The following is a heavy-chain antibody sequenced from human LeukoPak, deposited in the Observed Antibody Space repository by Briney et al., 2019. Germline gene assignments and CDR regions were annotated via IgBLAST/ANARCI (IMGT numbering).Heavy chain of an antibody. CDR2: FDPEDGET. CDR3: ATGAYGSGSYDY. CDR1: GYTFTELS. J-gene: IGHJ4*02. V-gene: IGHV1-24*01. D-gene: IGHD3-10*01. Sequence: ASVKVSCKVSGYTFTELSMHWVRQAPGKGLEWMGGFDPEDGETIYAQKVQGRVTMTKDTSTDTAYMELNSLRSEDTAVYYCATGAYGSGSYDYWGQGTLVTVSS.